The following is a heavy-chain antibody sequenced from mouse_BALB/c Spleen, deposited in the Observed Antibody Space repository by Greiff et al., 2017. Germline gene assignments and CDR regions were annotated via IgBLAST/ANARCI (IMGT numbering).Heavy chain of an antibody. CDR2: IRNKANGYTT. Sequence: EVKLVESGGGLVQPGGSLRLSCATSGFTFTDYYMSWVRQPPGKALEWLGFIRNKANGYTTEYSASVKGRFTISRDNSQSILYLQMNTLRAEDSATYYCARDISGTHFDYWGQGTTLTVSS. J-gene: IGHJ2*01. V-gene: IGHV7-3*02. CDR1: GFTFTDYY. D-gene: IGHD4-1*01. CDR3: ARDISGTHFDY.